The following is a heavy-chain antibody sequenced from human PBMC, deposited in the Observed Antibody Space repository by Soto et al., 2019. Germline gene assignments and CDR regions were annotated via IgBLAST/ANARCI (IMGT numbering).Heavy chain of an antibody. D-gene: IGHD3-22*01. CDR1: GFTFSNYA. J-gene: IGHJ4*02. Sequence: QVQLVESGGGVVQPGRSLRLSCAASGFTFSNYAMHWVRQAPGKGLEWVAVISYDGSNKYYADSVKGRFTISRDNSKNTLYLQMNSLRAEDTAVYYCARTYHYDSSAYTHWGQGTLVTVSS. V-gene: IGHV3-30-3*01. CDR2: ISYDGSNK. CDR3: ARTYHYDSSAYTH.